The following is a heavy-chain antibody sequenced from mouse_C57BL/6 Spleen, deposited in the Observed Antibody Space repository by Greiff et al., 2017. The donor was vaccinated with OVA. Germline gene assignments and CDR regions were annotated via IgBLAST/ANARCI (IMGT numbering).Heavy chain of an antibody. CDR1: GYTFTDYY. Sequence: QVHVKQSGAELVKPGASVKISCKASGYTFTDYYINWVKQRPGQGLEWMGKIGPGSGSTYYNEKFKGKATLTADKSSSTAYMQLSSLTSEDSAVYFCARGAGYDDAMDYWGQGTSVTVSS. D-gene: IGHD2-2*01. CDR3: ARGAGYDDAMDY. V-gene: IGHV1-77*01. J-gene: IGHJ4*01. CDR2: IGPGSGST.